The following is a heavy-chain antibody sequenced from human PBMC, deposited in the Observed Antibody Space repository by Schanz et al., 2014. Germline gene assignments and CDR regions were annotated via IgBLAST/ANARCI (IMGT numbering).Heavy chain of an antibody. CDR2: IGYLGDT. CDR3: ARVPYGSGSYWDY. CDR1: GFTLSNSD. Sequence: EQLVESGGGVVQPGGSLRLSCAASGFTLSNSDMHWVRQGTGKGLEWVSTIGYLGDTYYPDSVKGRFTISRENAKNSLYLQMNSLRAGDTAVYYCARVPYGSGSYWDYWGQGTLVTVSS. J-gene: IGHJ4*02. D-gene: IGHD3-10*01. V-gene: IGHV3-13*01.